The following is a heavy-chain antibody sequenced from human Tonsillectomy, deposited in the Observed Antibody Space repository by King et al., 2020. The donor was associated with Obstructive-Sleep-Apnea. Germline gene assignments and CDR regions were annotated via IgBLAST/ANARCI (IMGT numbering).Heavy chain of an antibody. V-gene: IGHV4-30-4*01. Sequence: VQLQESGPGLVKPSQTLSLTCTVSGGSISSGDYYWSWIRQPPGKGLEWIGYIYYSGSTYYKSSLKSRITMSVDTSKNQFSLKLSSVTAADTAVYYCARDIGMVTTGGWCDPWGQGTLVTVSS. CDR3: ARDIGMVTTGGWCDP. CDR2: IYYSGST. CDR1: GGSISSGDYY. D-gene: IGHD4-17*01. J-gene: IGHJ5*02.